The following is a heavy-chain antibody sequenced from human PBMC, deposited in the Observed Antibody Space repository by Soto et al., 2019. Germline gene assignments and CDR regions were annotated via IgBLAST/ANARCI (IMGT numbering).Heavy chain of an antibody. CDR3: ARGRPNYFYYGLDV. CDR1: GGSTKSDYY. Sequence: SETLSLTCTVSGGSTKSDYYWAWVRQFPGGGLQWMGYKYYSGATDSDPSLERRVSFSVDMSKNQFSLNLTSVTVADTAVYYCARGRPNYFYYGLDVWGQGIPVTV. J-gene: IGHJ6*02. CDR2: KYYSGAT. V-gene: IGHV4-30-4*01.